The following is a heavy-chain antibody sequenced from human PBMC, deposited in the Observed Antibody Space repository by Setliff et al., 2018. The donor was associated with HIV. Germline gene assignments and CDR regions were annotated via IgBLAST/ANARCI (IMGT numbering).Heavy chain of an antibody. J-gene: IGHJ4*02. CDR3: ARGQVVGYTYSGIEL. V-gene: IGHV1-69*05. Sequence: SVKVSCKASGGTFSDYAINWVRQAPGQGFEWVGELLPLFETTTYAQTFQGRVSITTDESTSTTYMELSSLRSDDTAVYYCARGQVVGYTYSGIELWGQGTLVTVSS. D-gene: IGHD5-18*01. CDR2: LLPLFETT. CDR1: GGTFSDYA.